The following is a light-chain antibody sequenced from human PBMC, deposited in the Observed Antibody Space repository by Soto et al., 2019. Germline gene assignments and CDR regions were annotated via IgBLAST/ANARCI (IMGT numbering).Light chain of an antibody. J-gene: IGKJ1*01. CDR1: QSLIHSDGNTY. Sequence: DVVMTQSPLSLPVTLGQPASISCRSSQSLIHSDGNTYLNWFQQRPGQSPRRLIYQVSDLDSGVPDRFSGSGSGTDFTLKISRVEAEDVGVYYCMQGTHWPWTFGQGTELEIK. CDR2: QVS. CDR3: MQGTHWPWT. V-gene: IGKV2-30*02.